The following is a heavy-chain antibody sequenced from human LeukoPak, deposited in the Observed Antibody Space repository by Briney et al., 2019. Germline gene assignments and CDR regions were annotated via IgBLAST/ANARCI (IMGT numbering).Heavy chain of an antibody. CDR3: ARDHYDILTGYYKPFDY. J-gene: IGHJ4*02. CDR2: ISSSGSTI. V-gene: IGHV3-48*03. Sequence: GGSLRLSCAASGFTFSSYEMNWVRQAPGKGLEWVSYISSSGSTIYYADSVKGRFTISRDNAKNSLYLQMNSLRAKDTAVYYCARDHYDILTGYYKPFDYWGQGTLVTVSS. D-gene: IGHD3-9*01. CDR1: GFTFSSYE.